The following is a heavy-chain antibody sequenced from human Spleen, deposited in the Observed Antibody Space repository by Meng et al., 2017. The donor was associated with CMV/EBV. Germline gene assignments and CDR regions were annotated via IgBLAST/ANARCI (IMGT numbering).Heavy chain of an antibody. CDR3: ASGPFKN. CDR2: ISSSSSYI. J-gene: IGHJ4*02. Sequence: GESLKISCAASGFTFSSYSMNWVRQAPGKGLEWVSSISSSSSYIYYADSMKGRFTISRDDSKNTVFLQMDSLRAEDSAVYSCASGPFKNWGQGTLVTVSS. CDR1: GFTFSSYS. V-gene: IGHV3-21*04.